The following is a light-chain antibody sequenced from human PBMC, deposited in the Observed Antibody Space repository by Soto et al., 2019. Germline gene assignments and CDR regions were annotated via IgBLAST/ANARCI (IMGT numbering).Light chain of an antibody. Sequence: EIVMTQSPATLSVSPGDRATLSCRASQSVSSNLAWYQQKPGQAPRLLISGASTRATGIPARFSGSGSGTEFTLTISSLQSEDFAVYYCQQYNNSPPYTFGHGTKLEI. J-gene: IGKJ2*01. CDR3: QQYNNSPPYT. CDR1: QSVSSN. CDR2: GAS. V-gene: IGKV3-15*01.